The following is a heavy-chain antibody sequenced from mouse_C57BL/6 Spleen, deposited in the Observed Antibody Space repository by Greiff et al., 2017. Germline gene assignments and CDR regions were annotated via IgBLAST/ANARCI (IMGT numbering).Heavy chain of an antibody. CDR3: ARNYDNPYWYFDV. D-gene: IGHD2-1*01. CDR1: GYTFTSYW. CDR2: IHPNSGST. J-gene: IGHJ1*03. V-gene: IGHV1-64*01. Sequence: QVQLKQPGAELVKPGASVKLSCKASGYTFTSYWMHWVKQRPGQGLEWIGMIHPNSGSTNYNEKFKSKATLTVDKSSSTAYMQLSSLTSEDSAVYYCARNYDNPYWYFDVWGTGTTVTVSS.